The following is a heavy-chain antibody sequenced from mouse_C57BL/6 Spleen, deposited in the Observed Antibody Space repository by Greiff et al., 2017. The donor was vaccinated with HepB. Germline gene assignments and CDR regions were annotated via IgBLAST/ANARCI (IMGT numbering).Heavy chain of an antibody. V-gene: IGHV1-15*01. CDR2: IDPETGGT. Sequence: VQLQQSGAELVRPGASVTLSCKASGYTFTDYEMHWVKQTPVHGLEWIGAIDPETGGTAYNQKFKGKAILTADKSSSTAYMERRSLTSEDSAVYYCTRWATTVVATGYFDVWGTGTTVTVSS. D-gene: IGHD1-1*01. CDR3: TRWATTVVATGYFDV. J-gene: IGHJ1*03. CDR1: GYTFTDYE.